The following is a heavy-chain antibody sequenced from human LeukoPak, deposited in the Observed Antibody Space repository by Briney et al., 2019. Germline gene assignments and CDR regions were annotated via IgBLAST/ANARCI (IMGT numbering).Heavy chain of an antibody. CDR3: TKAQIPRQELGNFYFDY. Sequence: APRLPWPAPWFTLNNLRMDLVRPAPSKGLEWVGGDLLHGSSIYNADSVKGRFTISRDKSKSTLYLQMNSLRSEDAAVYYCTKAQIPRQELGNFYFDYWGQGTLVTVSS. J-gene: IGHJ4*02. CDR1: WFTLNNLR. V-gene: IGHV3-30*18. D-gene: IGHD7-27*01. CDR2: DLLHGSSI.